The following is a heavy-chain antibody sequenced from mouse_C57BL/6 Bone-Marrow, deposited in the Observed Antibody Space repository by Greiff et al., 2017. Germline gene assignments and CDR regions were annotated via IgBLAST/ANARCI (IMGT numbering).Heavy chain of an antibody. Sequence: VQLKESGAELVKPGASVKLSCTASGFNIKDYYMHWVKQRTEQGLEWIGRIDPEDGETKYAPKFQGKATIKADTSSNTAYLELSILTSEVTAVYYCASFYYYGSRRMDYWGQGTSVTVSS. CDR3: ASFYYYGSRRMDY. CDR2: IDPEDGET. J-gene: IGHJ4*01. V-gene: IGHV14-2*01. D-gene: IGHD1-1*01. CDR1: GFNIKDYY.